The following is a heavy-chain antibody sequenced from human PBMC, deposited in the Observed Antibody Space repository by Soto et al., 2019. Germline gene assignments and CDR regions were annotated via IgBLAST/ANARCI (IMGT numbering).Heavy chain of an antibody. D-gene: IGHD3-16*01. CDR1: GFTFSDDY. J-gene: IGHJ6*02. V-gene: IGHV3-11*04. CDR2: MSGSGSSE. CDR3: ARGDYYYHGVDV. Sequence: GGSLRLSCAASGFTFSDDYMAWIRQAPGKGLEIVAHMSGSGSSEDYGDSVKGRFSISRDDAKNSLYLQMNSLRDEDTAVYYCARGDYYYHGVDVWGQGTTVTVSS.